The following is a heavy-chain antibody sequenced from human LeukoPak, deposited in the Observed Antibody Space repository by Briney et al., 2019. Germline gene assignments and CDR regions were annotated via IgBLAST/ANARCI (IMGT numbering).Heavy chain of an antibody. CDR1: GGSISSYF. CDR3: ARSKGVTTSLFDY. V-gene: IGHV4-59*08. CDR2: IYYSGTT. D-gene: IGHD4-17*01. Sequence: PSETLSLTCTVSGGSISSYFWSWLRQPPGQGLEYIGYIYYSGTTNYNPSLKSRVTISVDTSKNQFSLKLSSVTAADTAVYYCARSKGVTTSLFDYWGQGTLVTVSS. J-gene: IGHJ4*02.